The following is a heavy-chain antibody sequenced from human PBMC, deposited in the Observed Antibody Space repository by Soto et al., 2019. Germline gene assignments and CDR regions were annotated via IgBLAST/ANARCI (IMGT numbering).Heavy chain of an antibody. V-gene: IGHV3-23*01. CDR1: GFTFSNYA. Sequence: EVQLLESGVGLVRPGGSLRLSCAASGFTFSNYAMTWVRQAPGKGLAWVASLSGSGEHTYYADSVKGRFSISRDNSKNTLSLQMNSLRAEDTAVYYCAKDPLYYYYYYMDVWSKGTAVPVSS. CDR3: AKDPLYYYYYYMDV. J-gene: IGHJ6*03. CDR2: LSGSGEHT.